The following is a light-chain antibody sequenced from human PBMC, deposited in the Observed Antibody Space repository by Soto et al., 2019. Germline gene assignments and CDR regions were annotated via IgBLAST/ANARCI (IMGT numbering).Light chain of an antibody. CDR1: QSVSSSY. V-gene: IGKV3-20*01. Sequence: DIVLTQSPGTLSLSPEERATVSCRASQSVSSSYLAWYQQKPGQAPRLLIYDASSRATGIPDRFSGSGSGTDFTLTISRLEPEDFAVYYCQQYGHSPWTFGQGTKVDIK. CDR2: DAS. CDR3: QQYGHSPWT. J-gene: IGKJ1*01.